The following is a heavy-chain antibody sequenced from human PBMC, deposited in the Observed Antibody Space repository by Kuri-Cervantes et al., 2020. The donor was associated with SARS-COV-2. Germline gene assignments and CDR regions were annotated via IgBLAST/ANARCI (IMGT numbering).Heavy chain of an antibody. V-gene: IGHV3-74*01. D-gene: IGHD1-1*01. J-gene: IGHJ4*02. CDR1: GFTVSSNY. CDR2: INPDGSYT. CDR3: VRDGDHWNFDY. Sequence: LSLTCAASGFTVSSNYMSWVRQAPGKGLEWVSRINPDGSYTNNADSVKGRFTLSRDNAKNMLFLQMNSLRAEDTAVYYCVRDGDHWNFDYWGQGTLVTVSS.